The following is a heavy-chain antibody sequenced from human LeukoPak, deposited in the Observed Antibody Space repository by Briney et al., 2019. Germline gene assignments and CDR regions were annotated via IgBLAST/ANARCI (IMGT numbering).Heavy chain of an antibody. CDR3: ARDFIGYGYSKSGSAFDI. CDR1: GGSISSTSYY. CDR2: IDFSGST. J-gene: IGHJ3*02. Sequence: NASETLSLTCTVSGGSISSTSYYWGWIRQPPGKGLEWIGNIDFSGSTYYNPSLKSRVTMSVDTSKNQFSLKLSSVTAADTAVYYCARDFIGYGYSKSGSAFDIWGQGTMVTVSS. V-gene: IGHV4-39*07. D-gene: IGHD4-11*01.